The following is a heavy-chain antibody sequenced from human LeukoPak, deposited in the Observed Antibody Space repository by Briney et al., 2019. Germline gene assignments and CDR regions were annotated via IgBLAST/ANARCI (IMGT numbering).Heavy chain of an antibody. V-gene: IGHV1-46*01. J-gene: IGHJ4*02. CDR3: ARGILRGPRRIFDY. CDR2: INPSGGST. CDR1: GYTFTSYY. D-gene: IGHD5-18*01. Sequence: ASVKVSCKASGYTFTSYYMHWVRQAPGQGLEWMGIINPSGGSTIYAQKFQGRVTMTRDTSARTVYMELSRLKFEDTAVYYCARGILRGPRRIFDYWGQGTLVTVSS.